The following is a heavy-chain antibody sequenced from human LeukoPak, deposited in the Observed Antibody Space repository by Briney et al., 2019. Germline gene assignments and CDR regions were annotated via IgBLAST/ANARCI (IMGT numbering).Heavy chain of an antibody. D-gene: IGHD6-13*01. V-gene: IGHV3-23*01. CDR2: ISGSGSTT. CDR1: GFTFSNYG. CDR3: AKDSYSYSSSWYFDY. Sequence: PGGSLRLSCAASGFTFSNYGMSWVRQAPGKGLEWVSVISGSGSTTYYADSVKGRFTISRDSSKNTLDLQMNSLRAEDTAVYYCAKDSYSYSSSWYFDYWGQGTLVTVSS. J-gene: IGHJ4*02.